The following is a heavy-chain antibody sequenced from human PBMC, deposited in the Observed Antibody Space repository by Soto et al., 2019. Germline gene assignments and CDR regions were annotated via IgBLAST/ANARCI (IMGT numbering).Heavy chain of an antibody. D-gene: IGHD6-13*01. CDR3: TTEMESSWYFLGWFDP. V-gene: IGHV3-15*07. CDR1: AW. Sequence: AWMNRIRPAPGKGLECVGRSKSKTHGGTTDYAAPVKGRFTISRDDSKNTLYLQMNSLKAEDTAVYYCTTEMESSWYFLGWFDPWGQGTLVTVSS. J-gene: IGHJ5*02. CDR2: SKSKTHGGTT.